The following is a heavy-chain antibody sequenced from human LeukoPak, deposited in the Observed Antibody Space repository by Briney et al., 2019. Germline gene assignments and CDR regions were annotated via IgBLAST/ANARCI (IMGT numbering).Heavy chain of an antibody. CDR1: LFSLSSYA. V-gene: IGHV3-23*01. D-gene: IGHD6-19*01. CDR2: ISGIGGNT. CDR3: AKDGAVAGTNWFDP. J-gene: IGHJ5*02. Sequence: GGSLRLSRVPSLFSLSSYAMRWVRQAPRRGLEWVSAISGIGGNTYYADPVKSRFTITRDNSKNTLYLQMNSLRAEDTAVYYCAKDGAVAGTNWFDPWGQGNLVTVSA.